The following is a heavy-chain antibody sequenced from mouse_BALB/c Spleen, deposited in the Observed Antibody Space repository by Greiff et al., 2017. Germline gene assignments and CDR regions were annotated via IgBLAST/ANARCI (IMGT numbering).Heavy chain of an antibody. Sequence: VKLMESGPGLVAPSQSLSITCTVSGFSLTDYGVSWIRQPPGKGLEWLGVIWGGGSTYYNSALKSRLSISKDNSKSQVFLKMNSLQTDDTAMYYCAKLRDGYYDAMDYWGQGTSVTVSS. D-gene: IGHD2-3*01. V-gene: IGHV2-6-5*01. CDR2: IWGGGST. CDR1: GFSLTDYG. J-gene: IGHJ4*01. CDR3: AKLRDGYYDAMDY.